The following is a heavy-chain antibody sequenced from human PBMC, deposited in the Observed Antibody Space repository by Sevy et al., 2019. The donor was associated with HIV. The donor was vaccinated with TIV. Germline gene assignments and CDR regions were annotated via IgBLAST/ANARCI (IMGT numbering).Heavy chain of an antibody. D-gene: IGHD5-12*01. J-gene: IGHJ6*02. Sequence: GGSLRLSCAASGFTFSDYGMHWVRQAPGKGLEWVVVISYDGSNKYYADSVKGRFTISRDNSKNTLYLQMNSLRAEDTAVYYCAKDQRWLQSYYYYGMDVCGQGTTVTVSS. V-gene: IGHV3-30*18. CDR3: AKDQRWLQSYYYYGMDV. CDR2: ISYDGSNK. CDR1: GFTFSDYG.